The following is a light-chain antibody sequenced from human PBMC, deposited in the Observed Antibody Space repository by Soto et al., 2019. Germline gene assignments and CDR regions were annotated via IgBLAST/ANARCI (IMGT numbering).Light chain of an antibody. CDR1: SSDVGGYNY. CDR2: EVT. CDR3: SSYAGSTVV. V-gene: IGLV2-8*01. Sequence: QSALTQPPSASGSPGQSVTISCTGTSSDVGGYNYVSWYQQHPGKVPKLMIYEVTNRPSGVPDRFSGSKSGNTASLTVSGLQAEDEADYYCSSYAGSTVVFGGGTKVTVL. J-gene: IGLJ2*01.